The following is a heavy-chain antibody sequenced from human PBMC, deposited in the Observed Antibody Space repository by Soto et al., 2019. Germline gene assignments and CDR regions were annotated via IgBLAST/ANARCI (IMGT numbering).Heavy chain of an antibody. V-gene: IGHV4-59*01. Sequence: SETLSLTCTVSGGYISSYYWSWIRQPPGKGLEWIGYIYYSGSTNYNPSIKSRVTISVDTSKNQFSLKLSSVTAADTAVYYCARSEDYGDYALDYWGLGTLVTVSS. D-gene: IGHD4-17*01. CDR3: ARSEDYGDYALDY. CDR2: IYYSGST. J-gene: IGHJ4*02. CDR1: GGYISSYY.